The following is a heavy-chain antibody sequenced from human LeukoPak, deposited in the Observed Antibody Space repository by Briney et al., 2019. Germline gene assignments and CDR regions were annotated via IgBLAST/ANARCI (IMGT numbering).Heavy chain of an antibody. CDR1: GFTFDDYV. D-gene: IGHD4-17*01. V-gene: IGHV3-9*01. Sequence: PGRSLRLSCAASGFTFDDYVMHWVRQAPGKALEWVSGISWNSGSIGYADSVKGRFTISRDNAKNSLYLQMNSLRAEDTALYYCAKGDDYGDYGSFGYWGQGTLVTVSS. CDR2: ISWNSGSI. J-gene: IGHJ4*02. CDR3: AKGDDYGDYGSFGY.